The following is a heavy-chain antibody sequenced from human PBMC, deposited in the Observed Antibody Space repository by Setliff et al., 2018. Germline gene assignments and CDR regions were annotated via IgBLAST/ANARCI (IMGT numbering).Heavy chain of an antibody. D-gene: IGHD6-19*01. J-gene: IGHJ4*02. CDR1: GGSISSGGFY. CDR2: VHFTGST. Sequence: SETLSLTCSVSGGSISSGGFYWSWIRQSPGKGLEWIGYVHFTGSTNYNPSLKSRVTMSVDVSKNQFSLKMSSVTAADTAVYYCARKVEQWLTPHFDYWGQGAPVTVSS. CDR3: ARKVEQWLTPHFDY. V-gene: IGHV4-61*08.